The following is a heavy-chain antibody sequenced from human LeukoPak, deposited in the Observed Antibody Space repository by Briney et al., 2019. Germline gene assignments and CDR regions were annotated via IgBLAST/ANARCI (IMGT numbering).Heavy chain of an antibody. CDR2: IYYSGST. V-gene: IGHV4-39*01. CDR3: ARQTSDYSYYFDH. J-gene: IGHJ4*02. Sequence: SEPLSLTCTVSGGSISSSTYYWGWIRQPPEKGLEWIGTIYYSGSTYYNPSLKSRVTISVDTSKNQFSLKLNSVTAADTAVYYCARQTSDYSYYFDHWGQGTLVTVSS. D-gene: IGHD3-3*01. CDR1: GGSISSSTYY.